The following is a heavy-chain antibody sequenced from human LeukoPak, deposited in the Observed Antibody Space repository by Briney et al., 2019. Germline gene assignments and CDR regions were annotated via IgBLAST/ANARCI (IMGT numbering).Heavy chain of an antibody. D-gene: IGHD3-10*01. CDR3: ARGFGWDYYYYMDV. V-gene: IGHV4-4*07. Sequence: SETLSLTCTVSGGSISSYYWSWIRQPAGKGLEWIGRIYSSGGTNYSPSLKSRVTMSVDTSKNQFSLKLSSVTAADTAVYYCARGFGWDYYYYMDVWGKGTTVTVSS. J-gene: IGHJ6*03. CDR2: IYSSGGT. CDR1: GGSISSYY.